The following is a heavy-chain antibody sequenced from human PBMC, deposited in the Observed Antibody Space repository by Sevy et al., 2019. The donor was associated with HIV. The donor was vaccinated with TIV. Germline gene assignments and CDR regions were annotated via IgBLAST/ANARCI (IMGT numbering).Heavy chain of an antibody. J-gene: IGHJ3*02. CDR2: INPNSGGT. Sequence: ASVKVSCKASGYTFTGYYMHWVRQAPGQGLEWMGWINPNSGGTNYAQKFQGRVTMTRDTSISTAYMELSRLRSDDTAVYYCASPDTAMANDAFDIWGQGTMVTVSS. D-gene: IGHD5-18*01. V-gene: IGHV1-2*02. CDR3: ASPDTAMANDAFDI. CDR1: GYTFTGYY.